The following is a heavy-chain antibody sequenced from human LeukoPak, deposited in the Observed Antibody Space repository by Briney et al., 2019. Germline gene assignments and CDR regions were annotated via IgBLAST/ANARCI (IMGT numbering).Heavy chain of an antibody. CDR3: ARALPMIVVVPSPAFDI. J-gene: IGHJ3*02. V-gene: IGHV4-31*03. CDR1: GGSISSGGYY. CDR2: IYYSGST. D-gene: IGHD3-22*01. Sequence: SETLSLTCTVSGGSISSGGYYWSWIRQHPGKGLEWIGYIYYSGSTYYNPSLKSRVTISVDTSKNQFSLKLSSVTAADTAVYYCARALPMIVVVPSPAFDIWGQGTMVTVSS.